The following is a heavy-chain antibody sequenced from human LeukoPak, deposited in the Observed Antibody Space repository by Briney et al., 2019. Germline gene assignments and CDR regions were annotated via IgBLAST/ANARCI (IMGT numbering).Heavy chain of an antibody. CDR2: ISSSGSTI. D-gene: IGHD1-26*01. V-gene: IGHV3-48*04. CDR3: ARGASGSYDY. Sequence: GGSLRLSCAASGFTFSSYSMNWVRQAPGKGLEWISYISSSGSTIYYADSVKGRFTISRDNAKNSLYLQMNSLRAGDTAVYYCARGASGSYDYWGQGTLVTVSS. CDR1: GFTFSSYS. J-gene: IGHJ4*02.